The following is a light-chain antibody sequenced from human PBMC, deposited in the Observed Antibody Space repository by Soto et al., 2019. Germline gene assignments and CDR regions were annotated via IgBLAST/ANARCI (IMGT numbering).Light chain of an antibody. V-gene: IGKV1-5*03. CDR2: KAS. CDR1: QTISSW. Sequence: DIQMTQSPSTLSGSVGDRVTITCRASQTISSWLAWYQQKPGKAPKXLIYKASTLKSGVPSRFSGSGSGTDLTITISRLEPEDFELYYCQHYGDSSWTFGQGTKVDIK. J-gene: IGKJ1*01. CDR3: QHYGDSSWT.